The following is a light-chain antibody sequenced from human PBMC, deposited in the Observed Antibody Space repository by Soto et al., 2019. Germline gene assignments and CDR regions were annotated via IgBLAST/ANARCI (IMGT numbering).Light chain of an antibody. Sequence: DIQMTQSPSSLSASVGDRVIITCRASQSISSYLNWYQQKPGKAPELLIYAASSLQSGVPSRFSGSGSGTDFTPTISSLQPEDFATYYCQQSYTTLGTFGQGTRLDIK. J-gene: IGKJ5*01. CDR3: QQSYTTLGT. CDR1: QSISSY. V-gene: IGKV1-39*01. CDR2: AAS.